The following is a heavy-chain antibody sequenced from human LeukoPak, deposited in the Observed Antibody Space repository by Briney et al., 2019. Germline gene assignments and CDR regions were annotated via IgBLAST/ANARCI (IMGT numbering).Heavy chain of an antibody. Sequence: GASVKVSCKASGYTFTGYYMHGVRQAPGQGLEWMGWINPNSGGTNYAQKFQGRVTMTRDTSISTAYMELSRLRSDDTAVYYCAAKSRLTMVRGGDLPTLDYWGQGTLVTVSS. CDR3: AAKSRLTMVRGGDLPTLDY. J-gene: IGHJ4*02. CDR1: GYTFTGYY. V-gene: IGHV1-2*02. CDR2: INPNSGGT. D-gene: IGHD3-10*01.